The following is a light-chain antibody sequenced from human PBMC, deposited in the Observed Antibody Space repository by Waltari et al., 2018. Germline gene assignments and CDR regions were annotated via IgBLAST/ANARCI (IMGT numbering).Light chain of an antibody. CDR3: SSYTTSNAPGV. Sequence: QSALTQPASVPGSPGQPITISCTGTDSDVGAYNFVSWYRQHPGKAPHLIIYEVSERPPGISDRFSGSKSDNTASLTISGLQADDEAVYYCSSYTTSNAPGVFGTGTKVTVL. V-gene: IGLV2-14*01. CDR1: DSDVGAYNF. J-gene: IGLJ1*01. CDR2: EVS.